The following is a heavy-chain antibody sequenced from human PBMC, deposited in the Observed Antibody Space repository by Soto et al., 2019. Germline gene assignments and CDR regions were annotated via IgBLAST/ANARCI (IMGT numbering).Heavy chain of an antibody. CDR1: GYTFSDYD. D-gene: IGHD3-10*01. CDR2: ISPRSGSA. CDR3: ARGPYYGPASGMDV. Sequence: ASVKVSCKASGYTFSDYDIHWVRQAPGQGLEWMGWISPRSGSANFAQRFQGRVSMTRDTSITTAYMELRRLKSDDTAVYYCARGPYYGPASGMDVWGQGTTVTVSS. J-gene: IGHJ6*02. V-gene: IGHV1-2*02.